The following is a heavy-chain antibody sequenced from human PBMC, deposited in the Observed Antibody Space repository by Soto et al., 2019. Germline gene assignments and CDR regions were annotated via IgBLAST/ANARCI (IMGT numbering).Heavy chain of an antibody. CDR2: ISYDGSNK. CDR1: GFTFSSYG. D-gene: IGHD2-15*01. CDR3: AKDLADIGGNCDY. V-gene: IGHV3-30*18. Sequence: PGGSLRLSCAASGFTFSSYGMHWVRQAPGKGLEWVAVISYDGSNKYYADSVKGRFTISRDNSKNTLYLQMNSLRAEDTAVYYCAKDLADIGGNCDYWGQGTLVTVSS. J-gene: IGHJ4*02.